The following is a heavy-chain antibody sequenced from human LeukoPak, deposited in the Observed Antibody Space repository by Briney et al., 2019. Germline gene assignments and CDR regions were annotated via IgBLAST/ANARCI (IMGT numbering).Heavy chain of an antibody. CDR1: GFTFNSNA. D-gene: IGHD1-1*01. V-gene: IGHV3-23*01. Sequence: PGGSLRLSCAASGFTFNSNAMSWVRQAPGKGLEWVSATSGSGGSTFYADSVKGRFTISRDNSKSTLYLQLNSLRAEDTAIYYCAKDGTSGTWDNWGQGTLVTVSS. CDR3: AKDGTSGTWDN. J-gene: IGHJ4*02. CDR2: TSGSGGST.